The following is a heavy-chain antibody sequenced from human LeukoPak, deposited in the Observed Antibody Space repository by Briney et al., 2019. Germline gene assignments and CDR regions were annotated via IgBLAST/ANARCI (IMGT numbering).Heavy chain of an antibody. D-gene: IGHD3-9*01. CDR1: GFTFSSSG. CDR2: ISGSGGST. Sequence: GGSLRLSCAASGFTFSSSGMHWVRQAPGKGLEWVSAISGSGGSTYYADSVKGRFTISRDNSKNTLYLQMNSLRAEDTAVYYCAKPYYDILTGYYSDWGQGTLVTVSS. V-gene: IGHV3-23*01. CDR3: AKPYYDILTGYYSD. J-gene: IGHJ4*02.